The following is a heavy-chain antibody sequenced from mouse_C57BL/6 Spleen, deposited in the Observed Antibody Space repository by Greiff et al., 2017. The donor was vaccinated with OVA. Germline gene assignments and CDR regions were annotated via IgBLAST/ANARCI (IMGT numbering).Heavy chain of an antibody. CDR2: IRNKANGYTT. CDR1: GFTFTDYY. Sequence: EVMLVESGGGLVQPGGSLSLSCAASGFTFTDYYMSWVRQPPGQALEWLGFIRNKANGYTTEYSASVKGRFTISRDNSQSILYLQMNALRAEDSATYYCARYYSWYFDVWGTGTTATVSS. V-gene: IGHV7-3*01. CDR3: ARYYSWYFDV. J-gene: IGHJ1*03.